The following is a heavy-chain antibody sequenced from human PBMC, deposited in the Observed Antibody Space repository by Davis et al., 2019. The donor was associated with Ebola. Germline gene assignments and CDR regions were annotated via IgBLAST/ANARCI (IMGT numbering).Heavy chain of an antibody. Sequence: PGGSLRLSCAASGFTFSTYAMHWVRQAPGKGLVWVSRINPDGSFTDYADSVKGRFSIPRHSTSNTLYLQMNGLRAEDTAVYYCARSSYQPDYWGQGTLVTVSS. J-gene: IGHJ4*02. D-gene: IGHD2-2*01. CDR1: GFTFSTYA. CDR3: ARSSYQPDY. CDR2: INPDGSFT. V-gene: IGHV3-74*01.